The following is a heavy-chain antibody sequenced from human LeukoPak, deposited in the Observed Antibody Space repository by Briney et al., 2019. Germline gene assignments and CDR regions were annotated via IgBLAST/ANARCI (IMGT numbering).Heavy chain of an antibody. Sequence: GGSLRLSCAASGFTFRNYWMHWVRQAPGKGLEWVSGISWNSGSIGYADSVKGRFTISRDNAKNSLYLQMNSLRAEDTALYYCAKDRYSSSSGTDYWGQGTLVTVSS. J-gene: IGHJ4*02. CDR2: ISWNSGSI. V-gene: IGHV3-9*01. CDR1: GFTFRNYW. CDR3: AKDRYSSSSGTDY. D-gene: IGHD6-6*01.